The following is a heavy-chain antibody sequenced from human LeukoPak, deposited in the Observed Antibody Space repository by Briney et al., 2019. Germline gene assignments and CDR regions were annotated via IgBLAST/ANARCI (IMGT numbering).Heavy chain of an antibody. CDR2: INPSGGNT. Sequence: ASVKVSCKASGYTFTRYYMHWVRQAPGQGLEWMGIINPSGGNTNYAQKFQGRVTMTRDMSTSTVYMELSSLRSEDTAVYYCARDLRNTVTALGDYYYYMDVWGKGATVTVSS. J-gene: IGHJ6*03. V-gene: IGHV1-46*01. CDR3: ARDLRNTVTALGDYYYYMDV. D-gene: IGHD4-17*01. CDR1: GYTFTRYY.